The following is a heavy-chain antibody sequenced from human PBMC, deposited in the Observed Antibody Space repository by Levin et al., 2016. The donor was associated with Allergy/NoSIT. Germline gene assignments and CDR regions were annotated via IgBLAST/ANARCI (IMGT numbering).Heavy chain of an antibody. CDR3: AREALSARITTTYYFDY. V-gene: IGHV1-69*06. D-gene: IGHD3-3*01. J-gene: IGHJ4*02. Sequence: WVRQAPGQGLEWMGGIIPIFGTANYAQKFQGRVTITADKSTSTAYMELSSLRSEDTAVYYCAREALSARITTTYYFDYWGQGTLVTVSS. CDR2: IIPIFGTA.